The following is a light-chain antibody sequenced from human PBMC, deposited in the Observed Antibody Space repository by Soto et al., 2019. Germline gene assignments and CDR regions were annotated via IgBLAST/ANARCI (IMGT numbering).Light chain of an antibody. Sequence: QSVLTQPPSASGTPGQRVTISCSGSSSNIGSNTVNWYQQLPGTAPKLLIYSNNQRPSGVPDRFAGSKSGTSASLAISGLQSEDEADYYCAAWDDSLNSYVFGTGTKRTVL. J-gene: IGLJ1*01. V-gene: IGLV1-44*01. CDR1: SSNIGSNT. CDR2: SNN. CDR3: AAWDDSLNSYV.